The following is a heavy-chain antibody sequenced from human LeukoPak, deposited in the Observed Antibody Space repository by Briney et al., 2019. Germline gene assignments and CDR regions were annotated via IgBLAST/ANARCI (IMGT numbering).Heavy chain of an antibody. CDR3: ARGGYYGLGNGFRFDP. CDR2: INHRGGT. V-gene: IGHV4-34*01. CDR1: GGSFSGYY. J-gene: IGHJ5*02. Sequence: SETLSLTCAVYGGSFSGYYWSWIRQPPGKGLEWIGAINHRGGTNYNPSLKSRVTISVDTSKNQFSLKLSSVTAADTAVYYCARGGYYGLGNGFRFDPWGQGTLVTVSS. D-gene: IGHD3-10*01.